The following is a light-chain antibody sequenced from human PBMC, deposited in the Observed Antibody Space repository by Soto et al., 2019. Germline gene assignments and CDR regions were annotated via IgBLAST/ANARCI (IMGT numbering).Light chain of an antibody. CDR3: QQYHNWPPYT. CDR2: GAS. Sequence: VMTQSPAILSVSPGERVTLSCRASLSVMNSLAWYQQRPGQAPRLLIHGASTRATGIPARFSGSGSGTEFTLTISSLQSEDFAVYYCQQYHNWPPYTFGKGTKLEI. V-gene: IGKV3-15*01. CDR1: LSVMNS. J-gene: IGKJ2*01.